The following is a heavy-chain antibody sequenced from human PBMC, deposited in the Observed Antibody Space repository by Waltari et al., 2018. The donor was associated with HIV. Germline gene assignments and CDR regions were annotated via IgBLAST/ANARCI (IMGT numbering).Heavy chain of an antibody. CDR3: ARDVGVQGWLNDIWNFDV. V-gene: IGHV4-61*02. J-gene: IGHJ2*01. CDR1: GGSISSGSYY. D-gene: IGHD5-18*01. Sequence: QVQLQESGPRLVKPSQTLSLTCTVSGGSISSGSYYWSWIRPPAGKGLEWIGRIHTSGTTTYNRSIKSRVTITIDTSKNQFTLNLSSGTAADTAVYYCARDVGVQGWLNDIWNFDVWGRGTLVTVSS. CDR2: IHTSGTT.